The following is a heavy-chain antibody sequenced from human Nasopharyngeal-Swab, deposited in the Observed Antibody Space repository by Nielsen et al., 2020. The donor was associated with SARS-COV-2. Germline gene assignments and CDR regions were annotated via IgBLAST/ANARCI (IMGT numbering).Heavy chain of an antibody. CDR3: ATDAPGSGFALDT. Sequence: GGSLRLSCAASGFTFSTYAMHWVRQAPGKGLEWVTFIWYDGSNKEYADAVKGRFTISRDNSKNTVFLQMNSLRVEDTVVYYCATDAPGSGFALDTWGQGTMVTVLS. V-gene: IGHV3-30*02. D-gene: IGHD3-22*01. CDR2: IWYDGSNK. CDR1: GFTFSTYA. J-gene: IGHJ3*02.